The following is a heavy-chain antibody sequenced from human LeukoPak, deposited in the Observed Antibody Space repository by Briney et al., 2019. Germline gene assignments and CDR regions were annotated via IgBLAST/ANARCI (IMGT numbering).Heavy chain of an antibody. CDR2: IKQDGSEK. D-gene: IGHD3-22*01. V-gene: IGHV3-7*01. CDR3: ARDRYCYDSSGYYYNAFDI. CDR1: GFTFSSYW. J-gene: IGHJ3*02. Sequence: TGGSLRLSCAASGFTFSSYWMSWVRQAPGKGLEWVANIKQDGSEKYYVDSVKGRFTISRDNAKNSLYLQMNSLRAEDTAVYYCARDRYCYDSSGYYYNAFDIWGQGTMVTVSS.